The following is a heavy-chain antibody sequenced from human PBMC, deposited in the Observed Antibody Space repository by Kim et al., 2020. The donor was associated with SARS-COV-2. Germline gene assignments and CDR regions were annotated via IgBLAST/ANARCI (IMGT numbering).Heavy chain of an antibody. CDR3: AKDGRYSYGGSEPYYFDY. V-gene: IGHV3-30*18. CDR1: GFTFSSYG. Sequence: GGSLRLSCAASGFTFSSYGMHWVRQAPGKGLEWVAVISYDGSNKYYADSVKGRFTISRDNSKNTLYLQMNSLRAEDTAGYYCAKDGRYSYGGSEPYYFDYGGQGTLVTVST. CDR2: ISYDGSNK. D-gene: IGHD5-18*01. J-gene: IGHJ4*02.